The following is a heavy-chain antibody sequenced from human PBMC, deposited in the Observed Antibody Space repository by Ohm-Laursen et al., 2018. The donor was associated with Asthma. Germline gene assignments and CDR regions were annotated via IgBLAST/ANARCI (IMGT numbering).Heavy chain of an antibody. V-gene: IGHV3-30*03. Sequence: SLRLSCTASGFTFSSYGMHWVRQAPGKGLEWVAVISYDGSNKYYADSVKGRFTISRDNSKNTLYLQMNSLRSEDTAVYYCARDRDAVVPTATVVYYYYGMDVWGQGTTVTVSS. CDR3: ARDRDAVVPTATVVYYYYGMDV. CDR1: GFTFSSYG. D-gene: IGHD2-2*01. J-gene: IGHJ6*02. CDR2: ISYDGSNK.